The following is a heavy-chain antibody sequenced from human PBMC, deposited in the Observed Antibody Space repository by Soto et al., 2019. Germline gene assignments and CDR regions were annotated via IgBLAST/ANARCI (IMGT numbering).Heavy chain of an antibody. V-gene: IGHV3-66*01. CDR2: INRGGNT. CDR1: GFTVSSKY. D-gene: IGHD2-21*01. Sequence: EVQLVEAGGGVVQPGGSLRLSCAASGFTVSSKYMSWVRQPPGKGPEWVALINRGGNTYYAESVKGRFTISRDSSKNTLDLQWKSLRAEDTAVYYCARDDVYCGGGRCYGVAIEVWGKGTPVTVSS. CDR3: ARDDVYCGGGRCYGVAIEV. J-gene: IGHJ6*03.